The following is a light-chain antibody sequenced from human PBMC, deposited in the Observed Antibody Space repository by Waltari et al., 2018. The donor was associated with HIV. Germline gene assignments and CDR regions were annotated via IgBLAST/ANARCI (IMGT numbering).Light chain of an antibody. CDR1: ALSTQY. CDR3: QSSDTTASHEL. V-gene: IGLV3-25*03. J-gene: IGLJ2*01. CDR2: KDT. Sequence: SRDLTQPPSVSVSPGQTARIPCSGDALSTQYSYWYQQKAGQAPVLVIFKDTERPSGIPERFAASSSGTTVTLTITSVEAEDEAEYFCQSSDTTASHELFGGGTKLTVL.